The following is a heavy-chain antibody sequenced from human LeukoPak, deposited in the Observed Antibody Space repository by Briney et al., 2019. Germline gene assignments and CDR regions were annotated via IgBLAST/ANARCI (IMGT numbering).Heavy chain of an antibody. Sequence: PSGTLSLTCAVSRGSMSGNNRWSWVRQPPGKGLEWIGEIHESGSTNYNPSLKSRVTISVDKSKDQFSLKLSSVTAADTAVYYCARHEGFSQKDWGQGTQVTVS. CDR1: RGSMSGNNR. V-gene: IGHV4-4*02. CDR2: IHESGST. CDR3: ARHEGFSQKD. J-gene: IGHJ4*02.